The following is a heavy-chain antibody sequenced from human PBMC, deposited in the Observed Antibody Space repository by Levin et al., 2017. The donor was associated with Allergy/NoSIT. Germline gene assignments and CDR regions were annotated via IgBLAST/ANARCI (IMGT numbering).Heavy chain of an antibody. CDR2: INHSGST. CDR1: GGSFSGYY. Sequence: SETLSLTCAVYGGSFSGYYWSWIRQPPGKGLEWIGEINHSGSTNYNPSLKSRVTISVDTSKNQFSLKLSSVTAADTAVYYCATRAYSSSSNGDYWGQGTLVTVSS. J-gene: IGHJ4*02. CDR3: ATRAYSSSSNGDY. D-gene: IGHD6-6*01. V-gene: IGHV4-34*01.